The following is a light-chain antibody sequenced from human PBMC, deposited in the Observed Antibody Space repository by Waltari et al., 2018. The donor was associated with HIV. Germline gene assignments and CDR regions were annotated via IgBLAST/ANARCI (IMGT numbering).Light chain of an antibody. CDR3: GVWDSTLKQWL. CDR2: RNY. V-gene: IGLV1-47*01. Sequence: QSVLTQPPSASGAPGQTVTISCSGSTSNVETQWVYWYQQLPGTAPNLLIYRNYQRPSGVPDRCSSSKSGASASLIISGLRSEDEADYFCGVWDSTLKQWLFGGRTKLTVL. CDR1: TSNVETQW. J-gene: IGLJ3*02.